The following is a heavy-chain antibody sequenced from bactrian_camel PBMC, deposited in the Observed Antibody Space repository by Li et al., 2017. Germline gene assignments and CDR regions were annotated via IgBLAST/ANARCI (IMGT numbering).Heavy chain of an antibody. CDR1: GFNTADSP. Sequence: HVQLVESGGGSVQAGGSLNLSCTTSGFNTADSPMAWYRQAPGKECELVSMVRGDGTTKYADSVNGRLTISRDNAKNAVYLRMNNLKTEDSAVYFCASDEGDYGLPPPGYWGQGTQVTVS. V-gene: IGHV3S60*01. CDR3: ASDEGDYGLPPPGY. D-gene: IGHD4*01. J-gene: IGHJ6*01. CDR2: VRGDGTT.